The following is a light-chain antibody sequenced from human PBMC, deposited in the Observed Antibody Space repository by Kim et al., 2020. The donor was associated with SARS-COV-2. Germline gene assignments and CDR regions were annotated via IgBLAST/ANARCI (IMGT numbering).Light chain of an antibody. J-gene: IGLJ3*02. CDR3: HSRDSTGNV. V-gene: IGLV3-19*01. Sequence: SVAWAHALRIKSRRSGLRNYYATWYQQKPGQAPVLVIYGKNNRPSGIPDRFSGSSLGDTASLTLTGAQAEDEADYYCHSRDSTGNVFGGGTQLTVL. CDR1: GLRNYY. CDR2: GKN.